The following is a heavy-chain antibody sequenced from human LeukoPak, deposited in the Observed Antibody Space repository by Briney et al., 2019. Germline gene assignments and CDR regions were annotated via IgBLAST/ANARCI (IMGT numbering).Heavy chain of an antibody. CDR3: ARRYYDILTGYYNVMAWFDP. CDR2: IDSNGNT. D-gene: IGHD3-9*01. CDR1: GVPIVSSAFY. J-gene: IGHJ5*02. Sequence: SETLSLTCSVSGVPIVSSAFYWGWIRQPPGQGLEWLGSIDSNGNTYYNPSLKSRVTISVDTSKNQFSLKLSSVTAADTAVYYCARRYYDILTGYYNVMAWFDPWGQGTLVTVSS. V-gene: IGHV4-39*01.